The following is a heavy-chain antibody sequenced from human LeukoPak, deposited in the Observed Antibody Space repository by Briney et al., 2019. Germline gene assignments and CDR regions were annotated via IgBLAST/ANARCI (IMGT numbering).Heavy chain of an antibody. D-gene: IGHD1-26*01. CDR1: RFTFSSYW. CDR2: INSDGSST. J-gene: IGHJ3*02. CDR3: ARTTGSKNAFDI. V-gene: IGHV3-74*01. Sequence: GALRLSCAASRFTFSSYWMHWVRQAPGKGLVWVSRINSDGSSTTYADSVKGRFTISRDNAKNTLYLQMNSLRAEDTAVYYCARTTGSKNAFDIWGQGTMVTVSS.